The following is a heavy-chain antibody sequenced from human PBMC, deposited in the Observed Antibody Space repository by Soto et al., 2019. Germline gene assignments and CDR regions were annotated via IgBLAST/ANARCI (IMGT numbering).Heavy chain of an antibody. D-gene: IGHD3-22*01. CDR1: GFTFSSYA. J-gene: IGHJ3*02. CDR2: ISGSGGST. CDR3: AKDRVTMIVVVPVGAFDI. Sequence: GGSLRLSCAASGFTFSSYAMSWVRQAPGKGLEWVSAISGSGGSTYYADSVKGRFTISRDNSKNTLYLQMNSLRAEDTAVYYCAKDRVTMIVVVPVGAFDIWGQGTMVTVSS. V-gene: IGHV3-23*01.